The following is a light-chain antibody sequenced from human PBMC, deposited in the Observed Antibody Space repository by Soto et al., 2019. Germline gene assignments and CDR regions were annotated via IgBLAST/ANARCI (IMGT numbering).Light chain of an antibody. Sequence: QSVLTQPASVSGSPGQSITISCTGTSSDVGGYNYVSWYQQHPGKAPKLMIYEVTTWPSGVSNRFSGSKSGNTASLTISGLQAEDEADYYCSSYTSSSTLVFGGGTKLTVL. V-gene: IGLV2-14*01. CDR2: EVT. CDR1: SSDVGGYNY. CDR3: SSYTSSSTLV. J-gene: IGLJ3*02.